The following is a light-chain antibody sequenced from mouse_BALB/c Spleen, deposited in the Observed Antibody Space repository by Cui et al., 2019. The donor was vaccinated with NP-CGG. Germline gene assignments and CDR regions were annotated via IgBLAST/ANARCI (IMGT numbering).Light chain of an antibody. CDR1: TGAVTTKNY. CDR3: ALWYSNHWV. CDR2: GTN. V-gene: IGLV1*01. Sequence: AVVTQESEHTTTPGETVTLTCRSSTGAVTTKNYSNWVQEKPDHLFTGLIGGTNNRAPGVPARFSGSLIGDKAALTITGAQTEDEAIYFCALWYSNHWVFGGGTKLTVL. J-gene: IGLJ1*01.